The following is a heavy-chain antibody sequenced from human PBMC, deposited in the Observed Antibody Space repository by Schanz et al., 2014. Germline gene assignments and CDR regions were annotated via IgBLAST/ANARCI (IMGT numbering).Heavy chain of an antibody. V-gene: IGHV3-23*04. CDR3: ARGIGGYGANNYFDY. J-gene: IGHJ4*02. D-gene: IGHD5-12*01. CDR1: GFTLSSYA. CDR2: LSGSGGST. Sequence: VQLVESGGGVVQPGRSLRLSCAAYGFTLSSYAMHWVRQAPGKGLEWVSALSGSGGSTYYADSVKGRFTISRDNSRNTLYLQMNSLRSEDTAVYSCARGIGGYGANNYFDYWGQGTLVTVSS.